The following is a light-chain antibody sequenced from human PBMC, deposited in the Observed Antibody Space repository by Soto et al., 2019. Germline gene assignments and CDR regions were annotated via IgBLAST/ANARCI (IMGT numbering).Light chain of an antibody. J-gene: IGKJ3*01. V-gene: IGKV1-5*03. CDR2: KAS. CDR3: QQYNSYSVFT. CDR1: QSISIW. Sequence: DIQMTQSPSTLSASVGDRVTITCRASQSISIWSAWYQQKPGKAPKLLIYKASSLESGVPSRFSGSGSGTEFTLTISSLQPDDFATYYCQQYNSYSVFTFGPGTKVDIK.